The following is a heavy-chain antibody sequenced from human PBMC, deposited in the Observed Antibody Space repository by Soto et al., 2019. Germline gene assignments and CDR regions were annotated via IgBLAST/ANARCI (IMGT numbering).Heavy chain of an antibody. J-gene: IGHJ4*02. CDR1: GGTFSSYA. D-gene: IGHD3-16*01. V-gene: IGHV1-69*13. Sequence: VASVKVSCKASGGTFSSYAISWVRQAPGQGLEWMGGIIPIFGTANYAQKFQGRVTITADESTSTAYMELSSLRSEDTAVYYCARERGERGEADFDYWGQGTLVTVSS. CDR3: ARERGERGEADFDY. CDR2: IIPIFGTA.